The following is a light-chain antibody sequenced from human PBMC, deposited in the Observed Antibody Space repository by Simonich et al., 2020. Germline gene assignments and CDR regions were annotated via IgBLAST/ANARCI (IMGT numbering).Light chain of an antibody. Sequence: QSALTQPASVSGSPGQSITISCTGTSSDVGGYNYVSWYQQHPGKAPKLMIYDVSNRPSGGSYRFSGSKSGNTASLTISGLQAEDEADYYCSSYTSSSTMVFGGGTKLTVL. V-gene: IGLV2-14*03. CDR3: SSYTSSSTMV. J-gene: IGLJ2*01. CDR2: DVS. CDR1: SSDVGGYNY.